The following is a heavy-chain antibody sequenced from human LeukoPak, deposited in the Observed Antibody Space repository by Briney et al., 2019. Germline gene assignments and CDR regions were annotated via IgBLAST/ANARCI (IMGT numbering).Heavy chain of an antibody. D-gene: IGHD2-2*01. CDR3: VKSPLGDCTNTRCSDS. CDR2: IESTSTGI. J-gene: IGHJ4*02. Sequence: PGGSLRLSCEASGFTFTNYGMNWVRQAPGKGLEWIANIESTSTGINYADSVKGRFAISRDNSKNTLFLQMNSLRPEDTAVYHCVKSPLGDCTNTRCSDSWGQGILVTVSS. CDR1: GFTFTNYG. V-gene: IGHV3-48*01.